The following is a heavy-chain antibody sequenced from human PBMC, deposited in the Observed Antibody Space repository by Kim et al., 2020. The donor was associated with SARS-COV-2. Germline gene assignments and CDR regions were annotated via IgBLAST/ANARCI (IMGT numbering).Heavy chain of an antibody. CDR1: GYTFTSYA. CDR3: ARESGMDIVVVPAAMAPFDY. CDR2: INTNTGNP. Sequence: ASVKVSCKASGYTFTSYAMNWVRQAPGQGLEWMGWINTNTGNPTYAQGFTGRFVFSLDTSVSTAYLQISSLKAEDTAVYYCARESGMDIVVVPAAMAPFDYWGQGTLVTVSS. J-gene: IGHJ4*02. D-gene: IGHD2-2*03. V-gene: IGHV7-4-1*02.